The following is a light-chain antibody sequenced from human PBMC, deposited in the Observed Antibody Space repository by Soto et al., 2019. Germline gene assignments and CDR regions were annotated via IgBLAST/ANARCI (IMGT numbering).Light chain of an antibody. CDR3: QQIYSTPRT. Sequence: DIQMTQSPSSLSASVGDRVVITCRTSQSISNYLNWYQHKPGKAPKVLISAASNLQSGVPSRFSGSGSGTVFTLTISSLQPEDFATYYCQQIYSTPRTFGGGTKVDIK. J-gene: IGKJ4*01. CDR2: AAS. V-gene: IGKV1-39*01. CDR1: QSISNY.